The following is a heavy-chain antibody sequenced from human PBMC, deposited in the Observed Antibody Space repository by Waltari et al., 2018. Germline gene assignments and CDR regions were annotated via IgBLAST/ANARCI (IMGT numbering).Heavy chain of an antibody. CDR1: GYTFTSYA. CDR2: INAGNGNT. CDR3: ARVEYSGSYYTIWYFDL. J-gene: IGHJ2*01. D-gene: IGHD1-26*01. V-gene: IGHV1-3*01. Sequence: QVQLVQSGAEVKKPGASVKVSCKASGYTFTSYAMHWVRQAPGQRLEWMGWINAGNGNTNTSQKFQGRVTITRDTSASTAYMELSSLRSEDTAVYYCARVEYSGSYYTIWYFDLWGRGTLVTVSS.